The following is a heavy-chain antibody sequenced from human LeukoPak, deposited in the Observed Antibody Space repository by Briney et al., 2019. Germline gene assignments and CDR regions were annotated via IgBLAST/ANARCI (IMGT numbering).Heavy chain of an antibody. CDR1: GFTFSSYA. Sequence: GGSLRLSCAASGFTFSSYAMHWVRQAPGKGLEWVAVISYDGSNKYYADSVKGRFTISRDNSKNTLYLQMNSLRAEDTAVYYCARAYDSSDHFDYWGQGTLVTFSS. D-gene: IGHD3-22*01. J-gene: IGHJ4*02. V-gene: IGHV3-30-3*01. CDR3: ARAYDSSDHFDY. CDR2: ISYDGSNK.